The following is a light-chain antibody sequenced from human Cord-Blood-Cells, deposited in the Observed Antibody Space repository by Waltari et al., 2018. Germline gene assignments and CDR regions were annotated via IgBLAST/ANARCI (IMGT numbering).Light chain of an antibody. CDR1: QSVLYSSNNQNY. J-gene: IGKJ5*01. CDR2: WAS. CDR3: EQYYSTPIT. V-gene: IGKV4-1*01. Sequence: DIVMTQSPDSLAVSLGERATINCKSSQSVLYSSNNQNYSAWYQQKPGQPPKLLIYWASTRESGVPDRFSGSGSGTDYTLTISSLQAEDVAVYYCEQYYSTPITFGQGTRLEIK.